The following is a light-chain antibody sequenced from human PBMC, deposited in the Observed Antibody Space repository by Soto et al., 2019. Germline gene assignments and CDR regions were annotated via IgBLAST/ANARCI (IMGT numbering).Light chain of an antibody. V-gene: IGKV3-15*01. J-gene: IGKJ2*01. CDR1: QSISTE. Sequence: EIVMTQSPATLSLSPGERATLSCRASQSISTELAGYQQKPGQPPRLLIYSASTRATGVPARFTGSGSGSDFTLTISGLQSEDFAVYYCQQGHNWPLTFGQGTRLEI. CDR3: QQGHNWPLT. CDR2: SAS.